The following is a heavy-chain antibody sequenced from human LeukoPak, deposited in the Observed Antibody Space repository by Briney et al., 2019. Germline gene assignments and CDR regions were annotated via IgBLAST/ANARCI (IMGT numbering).Heavy chain of an antibody. CDR1: GYSFNSYG. J-gene: IGHJ4*02. V-gene: IGHV1-18*01. CDR2: ISAYNGNT. CDR3: ATCKRGYSYGLPLDY. Sequence: ASVKVSCKASGYSFNSYGIIWVRQAPGQGLEWMGWISAYNGNTNYAQKLQGRVTMTTDTSTSTAYMELRSLRSDDTAVYYCATCKRGYSYGLPLDYWGQGTLVTVSS. D-gene: IGHD5-18*01.